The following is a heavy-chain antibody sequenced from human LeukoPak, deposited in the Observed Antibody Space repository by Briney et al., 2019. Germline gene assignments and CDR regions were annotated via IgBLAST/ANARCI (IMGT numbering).Heavy chain of an antibody. Sequence: GGSLRLSCAASGFTFSSYAMSWVRQAPGKGLEWVSAISGSGGSTYYADSVKGRFTISRDNSKNTLYLQMNSLRAEDTAVYYCAKDLGPWTERHSLDYWGQGTLVTVSS. V-gene: IGHV3-23*01. J-gene: IGHJ4*02. CDR3: AKDLGPWTERHSLDY. D-gene: IGHD3/OR15-3a*01. CDR1: GFTFSSYA. CDR2: ISGSGGST.